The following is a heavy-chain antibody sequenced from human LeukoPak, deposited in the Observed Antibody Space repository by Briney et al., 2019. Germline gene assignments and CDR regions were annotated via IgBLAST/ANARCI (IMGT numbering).Heavy chain of an antibody. V-gene: IGHV3-7*01. CDR2: IKQDGSEK. J-gene: IGHJ4*02. Sequence: GGSLRLSCAASGFTLSSYWMSWVRQAPGKGLEWVANIKQDGSEKYYVDSVKGRFTISRDNAKNSLYLQMNSLRAEDTAVYYCAGPPGAARDYWGQGTLVTVSS. CDR3: AGPPGAARDY. CDR1: GFTLSSYW. D-gene: IGHD6-6*01.